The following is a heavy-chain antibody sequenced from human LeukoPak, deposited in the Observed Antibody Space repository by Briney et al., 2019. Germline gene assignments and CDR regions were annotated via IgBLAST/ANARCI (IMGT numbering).Heavy chain of an antibody. CDR3: ARLFLPGIRAFDI. Sequence: GEPLKISSKGSGYSFTSSWIGWGRQMPGKGLKWMGIIYPVDSDTRYSPSFQGPVTISAAKTSSTAYLEWSSLKASDTAMYYCARLFLPGIRAFDIWGQGTMVTVSS. CDR1: GYSFTSSW. J-gene: IGHJ3*02. CDR2: IYPVDSDT. V-gene: IGHV5-51*01. D-gene: IGHD2/OR15-2a*01.